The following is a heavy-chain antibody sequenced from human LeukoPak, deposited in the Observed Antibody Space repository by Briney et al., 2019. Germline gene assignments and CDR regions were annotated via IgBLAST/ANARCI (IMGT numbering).Heavy chain of an antibody. CDR3: ARVDGASVTSRGWFDP. CDR1: GGFISSGGYY. D-gene: IGHD4-11*01. Sequence: SETLSLTCTVSGGFISSGGYYWSWIRQHPGKGPEWIAYIYNSGHTDYNLSLKSRVSISVDTSKNQFSLEMRSVTAADTAVYYCARVDGASVTSRGWFDPWGRGTLVTVFS. J-gene: IGHJ5*02. CDR2: IYNSGHT. V-gene: IGHV4-31*03.